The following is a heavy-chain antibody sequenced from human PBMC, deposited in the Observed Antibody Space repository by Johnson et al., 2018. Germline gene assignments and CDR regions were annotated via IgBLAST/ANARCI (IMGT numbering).Heavy chain of an antibody. V-gene: IGHV3-30*18. CDR2: ISYDGRDE. J-gene: IGHJ4*02. CDR3: AKGGAILGPFDH. D-gene: IGHD1-26*01. Sequence: QERLGEGGGGVVQHGRSRGLSCVASGFSFRTYAMDWVRQAPGKGLEWVAVISYDGRDEYYADSVKGRFTISRANSNNTLYLQMNSLRGDETALYYCAKGGAILGPFDHWGQGSLVTVSS. CDR1: GFSFRTYA.